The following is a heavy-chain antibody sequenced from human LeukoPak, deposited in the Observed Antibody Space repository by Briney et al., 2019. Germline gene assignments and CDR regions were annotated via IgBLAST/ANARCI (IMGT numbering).Heavy chain of an antibody. CDR3: ARVSGNHYYDTTRPDY. D-gene: IGHD3-22*01. Sequence: GGSLRLSCAATGFTFSDYYMSCIRQAPGKGLEWVSYISSSGSTIYYADSVKGRFTISRDNAKNSLYLQMNSLRAEDTAVYYCARVSGNHYYDTTRPDYWGQGTLVTVSS. V-gene: IGHV3-11*04. CDR2: ISSSGSTI. J-gene: IGHJ4*02. CDR1: GFTFSDYY.